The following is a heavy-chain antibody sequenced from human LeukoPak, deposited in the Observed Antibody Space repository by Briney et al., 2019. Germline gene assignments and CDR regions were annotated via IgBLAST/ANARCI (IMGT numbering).Heavy chain of an antibody. CDR1: GFTFSSYA. V-gene: IGHV3-23*01. D-gene: IGHD6-13*01. J-gene: IGHJ4*02. Sequence: GESLRLSCAASGFTFSSYAMSWVRQAPGKGLEWVSGTTSSGDGTSYAHSVKGRFTISRDNSKNTLYLQMNSLRAEDTAIYYCAKDFSGRTSWHRVDDWVQGTLVTVSS. CDR2: TTSSGDGT. CDR3: AKDFSGRTSWHRVDD.